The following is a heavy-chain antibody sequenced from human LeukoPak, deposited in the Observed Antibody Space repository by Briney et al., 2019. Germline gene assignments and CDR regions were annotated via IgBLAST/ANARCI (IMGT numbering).Heavy chain of an antibody. J-gene: IGHJ4*02. V-gene: IGHV4-38-2*01. Sequence: SKTLSLTCAVSGYSISSGSYWGWLRQSPGKGLEWIGSIYHSGTTYYKPSLKSRVTISVDTSKNQFSLKLSSVTAADTAVYYCARGAAAGTDLFDYWGQGTLVTVSS. CDR1: GYSISSGSY. D-gene: IGHD6-13*01. CDR3: ARGAAAGTDLFDY. CDR2: IYHSGTT.